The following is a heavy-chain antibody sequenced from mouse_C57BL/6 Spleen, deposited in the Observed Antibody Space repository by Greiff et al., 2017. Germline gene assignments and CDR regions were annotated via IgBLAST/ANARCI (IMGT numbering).Heavy chain of an antibody. CDR2: INPNNGGT. Sequence: EVMLQQSGPALVKPGASVKISCKASGYTFTDYYMNWVKQSHGKSLSWIGYINPNNGGTSYNQKFKGKATLTVDKSSSTAYMELRSLTSEDSAVYYCARREDAWFAYWGQGTLVTVSA. J-gene: IGHJ3*01. V-gene: IGHV1-26*01. CDR1: GYTFTDYY. CDR3: ARREDAWFAY.